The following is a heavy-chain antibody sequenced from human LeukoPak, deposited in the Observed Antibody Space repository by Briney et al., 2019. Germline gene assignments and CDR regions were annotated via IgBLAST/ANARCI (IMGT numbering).Heavy chain of an antibody. D-gene: IGHD4-17*01. V-gene: IGHV4-30-2*01. CDR2: IYHSGST. J-gene: IGHJ5*02. Sequence: TLSLTCAVSGGSISSGGYSWSWIRQPPGKGLEWIGYIYHSGSTYYNPSLKSRVTISVDRSKNQFSLKLSSVTAADTAVYYCARGGYGDYGPLWFDPWGQGTLVTVSS. CDR1: GGSISSGGYS. CDR3: ARGGYGDYGPLWFDP.